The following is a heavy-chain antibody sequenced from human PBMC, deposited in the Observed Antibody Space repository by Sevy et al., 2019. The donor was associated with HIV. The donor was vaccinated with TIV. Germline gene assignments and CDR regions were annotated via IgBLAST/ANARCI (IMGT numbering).Heavy chain of an antibody. CDR3: ARRDGIYGGNGFDS. V-gene: IGHV3-30*04. J-gene: IGHJ4*02. Sequence: GGSLRLSCAASGFTFSTYAMHWVRQAPGKGLEWVAVISYDGSIKYYADSVKGRFTISRDNSEKTLYLQMNSLRAEDTAVYYCARRDGIYGGNGFDSWGQGTLVTVSS. D-gene: IGHD2-15*01. CDR1: GFTFSTYA. CDR2: ISYDGSIK.